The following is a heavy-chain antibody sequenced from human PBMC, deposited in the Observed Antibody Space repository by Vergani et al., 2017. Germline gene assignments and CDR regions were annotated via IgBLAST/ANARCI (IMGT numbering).Heavy chain of an antibody. CDR2: INSDGCST. CDR3: ARERAIVATDCMDV. V-gene: IGHV3-74*01. J-gene: IGHJ6*02. D-gene: IGHD5-12*01. CDR1: GFTFSSYW. Sequence: EVQLVESGGGLVQPGGSLRLSCAASGFTFSSYWMHWVRQAPGKGLVCVSRINSDGCSTSYADSVKGRFTISRDNAKNTLYLQMNSLRAEDTAGYYCARERAIVATDCMDVWGQGTTVTVSS.